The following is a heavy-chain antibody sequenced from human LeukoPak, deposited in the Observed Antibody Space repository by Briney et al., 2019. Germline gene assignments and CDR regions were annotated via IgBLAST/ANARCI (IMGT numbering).Heavy chain of an antibody. CDR3: AKDIYEEGNYDETNIEGAFDH. D-gene: IGHD3-3*01. V-gene: IGHV3-7*03. CDR1: EFTFSSYW. Sequence: PGGSLRLSCAASEFTFSSYWMSWVRQAPGKGLEWVANIKGDGSEKYYVDSVKGRFTISRDNAKNSVYPQMNSLRPEDTALYYCAKDIYEEGNYDETNIEGAFDHWGQGTLVTVSS. CDR2: IKGDGSEK. J-gene: IGHJ4*02.